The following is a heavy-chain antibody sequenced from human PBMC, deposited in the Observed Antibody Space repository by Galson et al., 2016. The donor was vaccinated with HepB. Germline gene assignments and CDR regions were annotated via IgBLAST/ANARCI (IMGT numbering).Heavy chain of an antibody. CDR1: GFTFSHYA. V-gene: IGHV3-30-3*01. CDR3: ASLQYHTTFGVV. J-gene: IGHJ4*02. Sequence: SLRLSCAASGFTFSHYAIHWVRQAPGKGLEWLAAISSDGSNEFYADSVKGRFTISRDDSKNSLYLQLNSLSSEDTALYYCASLQYHTTFGVVWGQGTLVTVSS. CDR2: ISSDGSNE. D-gene: IGHD3-3*01.